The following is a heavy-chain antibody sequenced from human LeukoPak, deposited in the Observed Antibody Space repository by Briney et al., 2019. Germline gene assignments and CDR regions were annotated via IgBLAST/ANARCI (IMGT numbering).Heavy chain of an antibody. CDR2: INGDGIST. V-gene: IGHV3-74*01. J-gene: IGHJ4*02. D-gene: IGHD6-19*01. Sequence: PGGSLRLSCAASGFTFSTYFMHWVRQAPGKGLVWVSRINGDGISTTYADSVMGRFTISRDNSKNTLYLQMNSLRAEDTAVYYCAKDLIAVGEGYYFDYWGQGTLVTVSS. CDR1: GFTFSTYF. CDR3: AKDLIAVGEGYYFDY.